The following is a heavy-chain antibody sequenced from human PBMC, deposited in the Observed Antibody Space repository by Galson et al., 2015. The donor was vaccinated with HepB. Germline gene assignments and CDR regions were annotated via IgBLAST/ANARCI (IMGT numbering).Heavy chain of an antibody. D-gene: IGHD3-3*01. CDR3: TTRGWSGSLYGVDV. CDR2: IDPNSGGT. V-gene: IGHV1-2*02. J-gene: IGHJ6*02. CDR1: GYSFTGYY. Sequence: KVSCKASGYSFTGYYMHWVRQAPGQGLEWMGWIDPNSGGTNYAQKFQGRVTMTRDTSISTAYMELSSLRSDDTAVYYCTTRGWSGSLYGVDVWGQGTTVTVSS.